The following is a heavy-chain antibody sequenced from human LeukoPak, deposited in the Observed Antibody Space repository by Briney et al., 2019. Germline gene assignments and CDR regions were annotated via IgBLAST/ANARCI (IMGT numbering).Heavy chain of an antibody. J-gene: IGHJ4*02. V-gene: IGHV1-69*06. CDR2: IIPIFGTA. CDR3: ARLLAGVAGQTDY. Sequence: SVKVSCKASGYTFTSYDISWVRQAPGQGLEWMGGIIPIFGTANYAQKFQGRVTITADKSTSTAYMELSSLRSEDTAVYYCARLLAGVAGQTDYWGQGTLVTVSS. D-gene: IGHD6-19*01. CDR1: GYTFTSYD.